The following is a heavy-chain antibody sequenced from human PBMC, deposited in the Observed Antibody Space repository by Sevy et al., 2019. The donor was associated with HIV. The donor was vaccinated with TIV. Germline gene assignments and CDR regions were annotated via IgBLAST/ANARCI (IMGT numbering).Heavy chain of an antibody. D-gene: IGHD1-26*01. CDR3: ARDPHEIMLSGSYYLY. J-gene: IGHJ4*02. V-gene: IGHV3-33*01. CDR1: GFIFSYYG. CDR2: IWYDGSNT. Sequence: GGSLRLSCAASGFIFSYYGMHWVRQAPGKGLEWVAVIWYDGSNTIYADSVKGRFTISRDNSKNILNLQMNSRRDEDTAVYYCARDPHEIMLSGSYYLYWGQGTRVTVSS.